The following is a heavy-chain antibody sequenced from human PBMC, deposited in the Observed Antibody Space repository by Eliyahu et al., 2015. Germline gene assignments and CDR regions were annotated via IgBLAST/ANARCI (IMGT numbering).Heavy chain of an antibody. D-gene: IGHD2-2*01. J-gene: IGHJ4*02. V-gene: IGHV2-5*02. Sequence: KESGPTLVKPTQTLTLTCTCSGFSLSSDGVGVGWIRQPPGKAPEWLALLYWDGHKRYSPSLRRRLSITKDSFKNQVVLTMTVMDPVDSGTYYCAHTFSEYQLLSYGQFMNSYFDYWGQGTLVTVSS. CDR2: LYWDGHK. CDR3: AHTFSEYQLLSYGQFMNSYFDY. CDR1: GFSLSSDGVG.